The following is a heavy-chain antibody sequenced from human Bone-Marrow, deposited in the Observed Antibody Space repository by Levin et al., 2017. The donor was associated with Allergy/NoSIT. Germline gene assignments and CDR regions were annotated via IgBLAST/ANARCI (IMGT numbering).Heavy chain of an antibody. CDR3: ARSDYGDFYNYHYAMDV. CDR1: GFTFSRYV. D-gene: IGHD4-17*01. Sequence: SCAASGFTFSRYVMHWVRQAPGKGLQWVAVIWYDGSKKYYLDSIDSVEGRFTISRDNRKSTVYLQMHSLRVEDTAVYYCARSDYGDFYNYHYAMDVWGQGTTVTVSS. V-gene: IGHV3-33*01. CDR2: IWYDGSKK. J-gene: IGHJ6*02.